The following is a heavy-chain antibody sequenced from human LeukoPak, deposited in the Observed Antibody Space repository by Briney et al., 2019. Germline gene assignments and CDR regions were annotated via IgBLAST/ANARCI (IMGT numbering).Heavy chain of an antibody. CDR3: AKDLGGSGSFYDY. CDR2: ISASGGST. D-gene: IGHD1-26*01. J-gene: IGHJ4*02. CDR1: GFTFTSCA. V-gene: IGHV3-23*01. Sequence: GGSLRLSCAASGFTFTSCAMNWVRQAPGTGLEWDSSISASGGSTYYADSVKGRFTISRDNTKNTLYLQMNSLRVEDTAVYYCAKDLGGSGSFYDYWGQGTLVTVSS.